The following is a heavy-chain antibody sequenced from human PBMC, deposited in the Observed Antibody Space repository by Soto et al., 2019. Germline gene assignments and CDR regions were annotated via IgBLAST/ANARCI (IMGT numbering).Heavy chain of an antibody. D-gene: IGHD3-9*01. CDR3: ARAPFEGHFFDY. J-gene: IGHJ4*02. V-gene: IGHV4-59*01. CDR2: IYYSGST. Sequence: QVQLQESGPGLVKPSETLSLTCTVSGGSISSYYWSWIRQPPGKGLEWIGYIYYSGSTNYNPSLKSRVTISVDTSKNQFSLKLSSVTAADTAVYYCARAPFEGHFFDYWGQGTLVTVSS. CDR1: GGSISSYY.